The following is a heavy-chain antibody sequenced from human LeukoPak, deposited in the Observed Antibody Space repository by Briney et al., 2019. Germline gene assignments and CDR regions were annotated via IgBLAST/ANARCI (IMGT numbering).Heavy chain of an antibody. CDR2: IIPIFGTA. Sequence: SVKVSCKASGGTFSSYAISWVRQAPGQGLEWMGGIIPIFGTANYAQKFQGRVTITTDESTSTAYMELSSLRSENTAVYYCASPTVHSGSYEGGAFDYWGQGTLVTVSS. J-gene: IGHJ4*02. V-gene: IGHV1-69*05. CDR1: GGTFSSYA. D-gene: IGHD1-26*01. CDR3: ASPTVHSGSYEGGAFDY.